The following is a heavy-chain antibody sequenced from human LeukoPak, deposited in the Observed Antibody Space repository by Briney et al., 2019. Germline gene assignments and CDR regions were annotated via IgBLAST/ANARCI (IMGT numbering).Heavy chain of an antibody. Sequence: AASVKVSCKASGYTFTSYDINWVRQATGQGLEWMGWMNPNSGNTGYAQKFQGRVTITRNTSISTAYMELSSLRSEDTAVYYCARGQYYYGSGSGDYFDYWGQGTLATVSS. J-gene: IGHJ4*02. CDR3: ARGQYYYGSGSGDYFDY. D-gene: IGHD3-10*01. CDR2: MNPNSGNT. V-gene: IGHV1-8*03. CDR1: GYTFTSYD.